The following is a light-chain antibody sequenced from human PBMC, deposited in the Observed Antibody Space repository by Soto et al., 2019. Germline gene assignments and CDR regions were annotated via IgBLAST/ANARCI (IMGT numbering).Light chain of an antibody. CDR1: SSNIGAGYD. CDR2: GNS. CDR3: QSYDSSLSGWV. V-gene: IGLV1-40*01. J-gene: IGLJ3*02. Sequence: QSVLTQPPSVSGAPGQRFTLSCTGSSSNIGAGYDVHWYQQLPGTAPKLLIYGNSNRPSGVPDRFSGSKSGTSGSLAITGLQAEDEADYYCQSYDSSLSGWVFGGGTKLTVL.